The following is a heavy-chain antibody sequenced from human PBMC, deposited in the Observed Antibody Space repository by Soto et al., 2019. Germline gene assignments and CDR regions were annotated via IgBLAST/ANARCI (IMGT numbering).Heavy chain of an antibody. Sequence: QVQLQESGPGLVKPSQTLSLTCAVSGDSITSGDYYWSWVRQPPGKALEWIGSIYHTGIPFDKPSLKSPLTLSVATSKTPFSLRLTSMTAADTAVYYCARGSPGYDHWGQGTLVTVSS. V-gene: IGHV4-30-4*01. CDR2: IYHTGIP. CDR1: GDSITSGDYY. CDR3: ARGSPGYDH. D-gene: IGHD5-12*01. J-gene: IGHJ5*02.